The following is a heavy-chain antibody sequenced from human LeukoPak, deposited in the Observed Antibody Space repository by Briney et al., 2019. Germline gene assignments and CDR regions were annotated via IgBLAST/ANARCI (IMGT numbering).Heavy chain of an antibody. CDR3: ARRFGYSYGYDWFDP. V-gene: IGHV1-8*02. CDR1: GYTFTTYG. Sequence: ASVKVSCKASGYTFTTYGISWVRQAPGQGLEWMGWMNPNSGNTGYAQKFQGRVTMTRNTSISTAYMELSSLRSEDTAVYYCARRFGYSYGYDWFDPWGQGTLVTVSS. D-gene: IGHD5-18*01. CDR2: MNPNSGNT. J-gene: IGHJ5*02.